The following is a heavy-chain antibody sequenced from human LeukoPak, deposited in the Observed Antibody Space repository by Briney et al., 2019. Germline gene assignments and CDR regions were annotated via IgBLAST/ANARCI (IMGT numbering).Heavy chain of an antibody. V-gene: IGHV3-23*01. D-gene: IGHD4-23*01. J-gene: IGHJ3*02. Sequence: GGSLRLSCAASGFTFSSYAMHWVRQAPGKGLEWVSAISGSGGSTYYADSVKGRFTISRDNSKNTLYLQMNSLRAEDTAVYYCAKDLLTYGGNSGFAFDIWGQGTMVTVSS. CDR2: ISGSGGST. CDR1: GFTFSSYA. CDR3: AKDLLTYGGNSGFAFDI.